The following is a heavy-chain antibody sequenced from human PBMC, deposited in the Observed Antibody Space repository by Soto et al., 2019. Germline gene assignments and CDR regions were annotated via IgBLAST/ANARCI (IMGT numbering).Heavy chain of an antibody. CDR2: INHSGST. J-gene: IGHJ3*02. V-gene: IGHV4-34*01. D-gene: IGHD2-2*01. CDR3: AXGECSSNYCFTRWALDI. CDR1: GGSFSCYY. Sequence: SETLSLTCAVYGGSFSCYYWTWIRQTPGKGLEWIGEINHSGSTNYKPSLKSRISMSADTSKKQFSLNLTSVTAADTAVYYCAXGECSSNYCFTRWALDIWGQGTVVTVSS.